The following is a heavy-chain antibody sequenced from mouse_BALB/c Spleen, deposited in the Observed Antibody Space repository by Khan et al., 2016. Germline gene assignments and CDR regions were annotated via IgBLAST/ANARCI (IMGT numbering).Heavy chain of an antibody. V-gene: IGHV3-8*02. J-gene: IGHJ2*01. CDR1: GDSITSGY. CDR2: ISYSGST. D-gene: IGHD3-2*01. Sequence: VQLKESGPSLVKPSQTLSLTCSVTGDSITSGYWNWIRKFPGNKLEYMGYISYSGSTYYTPSLKSRISITRDTSKNQYYLQLNSVTTEDTATYSCASYDSSGSCFDYWGQGTTLTVSS. CDR3: ASYDSSGSCFDY.